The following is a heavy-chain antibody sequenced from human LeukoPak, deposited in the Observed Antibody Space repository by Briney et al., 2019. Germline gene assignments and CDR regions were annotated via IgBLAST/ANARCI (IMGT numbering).Heavy chain of an antibody. J-gene: IGHJ4*02. CDR2: ISDYNGNTNYALNT. CDR3: ARDLGVLTGPFFDF. V-gene: IGHV1-18*01. D-gene: IGHD3-9*01. CDR1: GYTFTSYG. Sequence: ASVKVSCKASGYTFTSYGISWMRQAPGQGLQWMGWISDYNGNTNYALNTNYAQKFQGRVTLTTDTSTSTAYLELRSLRSDDTAIYYCARDLGVLTGPFFDFWGQGTLVTVSS.